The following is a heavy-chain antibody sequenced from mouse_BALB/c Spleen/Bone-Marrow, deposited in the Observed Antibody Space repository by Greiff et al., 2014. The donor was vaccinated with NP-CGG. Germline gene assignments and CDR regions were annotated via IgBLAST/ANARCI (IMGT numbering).Heavy chain of an antibody. D-gene: IGHD2-2*01. CDR3: AKRDIYYGYDGNAMDY. V-gene: IGHV1-4*01. CDR2: INPSSGYT. J-gene: IGHJ4*01. Sequence: QVQLQQSGAELARPGASVKMSCKASGYTFTTYTMHWVKQRPGQGLEWIGYINPSSGYTNYNQKFKDKATLTADKSPSTAYMQLSSLTSEDSAVYFCAKRDIYYGYDGNAMDYWGQGPSVTVSS. CDR1: GYTFTTYT.